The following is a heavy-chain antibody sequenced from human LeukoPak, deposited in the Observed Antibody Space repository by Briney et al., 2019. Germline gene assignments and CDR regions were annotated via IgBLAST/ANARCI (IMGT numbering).Heavy chain of an antibody. CDR2: ISSSGSTI. J-gene: IGHJ4*02. CDR1: GFTFSSYS. V-gene: IGHV3-48*04. Sequence: GGSLRLSCAASGFTFSSYSMNWVRQAPGKGLEWVSYISSSGSTIYYADSVKGRFTISRDNAKNSLYLQMNSLRAEDTAVYYCARGGGYSYGWGSFDYWGQGTLVTVSS. D-gene: IGHD5-18*01. CDR3: ARGGGYSYGWGSFDY.